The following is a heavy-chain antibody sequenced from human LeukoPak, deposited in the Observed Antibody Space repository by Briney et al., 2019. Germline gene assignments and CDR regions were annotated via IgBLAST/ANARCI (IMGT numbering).Heavy chain of an antibody. J-gene: IGHJ4*02. V-gene: IGHV3-7*03. CDR3: ATSADSSGND. CDR2: IKGDGSYK. Sequence: GGSLRLSCAASGFTFSNYWMSWVRQAPGKGLEWVANIKGDGSYKYYVDSVKGRFTNSRDNAKSSVYLQMNTLRAEDTAVYYCATSADSSGNDWGQGTLVTVSS. D-gene: IGHD3-22*01. CDR1: GFTFSNYW.